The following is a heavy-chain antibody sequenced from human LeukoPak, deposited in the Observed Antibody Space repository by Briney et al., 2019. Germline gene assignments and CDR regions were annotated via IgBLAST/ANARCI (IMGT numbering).Heavy chain of an antibody. D-gene: IGHD2-21*02. CDR1: GFTFDDYA. CDR2: ISWNSGSI. Sequence: PGGSLRLSCAASGFTFDDYAMHWVRQAPGKGLEWVSGISWNSGSIGYADSVKGRFTISRDNAKNSLYLQMNSLRAEDTALYYCAKSRYPTASAFDIWGQGTMVTVSS. CDR3: AKSRYPTASAFDI. J-gene: IGHJ3*02. V-gene: IGHV3-9*01.